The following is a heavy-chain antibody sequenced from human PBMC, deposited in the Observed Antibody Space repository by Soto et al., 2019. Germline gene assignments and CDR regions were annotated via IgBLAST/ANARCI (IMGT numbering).Heavy chain of an antibody. Sequence: EVQLVESGGGLVQPGGSLRLSCAASGFTFSSYSMNWVRQAPGKGLEWVSYISSSSSTIYYADSVKGRFTISRDNAKNSLYLQMNSLRDEDTAVYYCARDAATLWERSDTFDYWGQGTLVTVSS. J-gene: IGHJ4*02. CDR1: GFTFSSYS. D-gene: IGHD1-26*01. CDR2: ISSSSSTI. V-gene: IGHV3-48*02. CDR3: ARDAATLWERSDTFDY.